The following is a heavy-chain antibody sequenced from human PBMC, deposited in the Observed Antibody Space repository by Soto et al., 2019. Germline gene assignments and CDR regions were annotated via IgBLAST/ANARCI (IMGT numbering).Heavy chain of an antibody. CDR2: INAGNGNT. CDR1: GYTFTSYA. V-gene: IGHV1-3*01. Sequence: QVQLVQSGAEVKKPGASVKVSCKASGYTFTSYAMHWVRQAPGQRLEWMGWINAGNGNTKYSQKFQGRVTITRDTSASTAYMEMSSLRSEDTAVYYCARFRVTGSNFDYWGQGTLVTVSS. D-gene: IGHD3-10*01. J-gene: IGHJ4*02. CDR3: ARFRVTGSNFDY.